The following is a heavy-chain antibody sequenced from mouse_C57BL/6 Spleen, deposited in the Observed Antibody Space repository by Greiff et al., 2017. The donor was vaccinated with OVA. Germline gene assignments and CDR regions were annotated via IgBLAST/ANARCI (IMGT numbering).Heavy chain of an antibody. J-gene: IGHJ2*01. V-gene: IGHV1-53*01. Sequence: VQLQQPGTDLVKPGASVKLSCKASGYTFTSYWMHWVKQRPGQGLEWIGNINPSNGGTNYNEKFKSKATLTVDKSSSTAYMQLSSLTSEDSAVDYCAREDYYSNYFDYWGQGTTLTVSS. CDR3: AREDYYSNYFDY. CDR1: GYTFTSYW. CDR2: INPSNGGT. D-gene: IGHD2-5*01.